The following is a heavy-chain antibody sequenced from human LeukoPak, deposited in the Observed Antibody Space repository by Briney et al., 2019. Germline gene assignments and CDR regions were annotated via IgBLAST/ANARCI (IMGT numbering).Heavy chain of an antibody. CDR1: GYTFTGYY. D-gene: IGHD2-2*01. CDR3: AKQGPGSCGSTSCYGFDH. J-gene: IGHJ4*02. V-gene: IGHV7-4-1*02. CDR2: INTNTGNP. Sequence: ASVKVSCKASGYTFTGYYMHWVRQAPGQGLEWMGWINTNTGNPTYAQGFTGRFVFSLDTSVSTAYLQINSLKAEDTAVYYCAKQGPGSCGSTSCYGFDHWGQGTLVTVSS.